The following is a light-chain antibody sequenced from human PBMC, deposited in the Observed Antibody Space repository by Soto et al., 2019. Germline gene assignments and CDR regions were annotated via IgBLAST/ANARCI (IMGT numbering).Light chain of an antibody. J-gene: IGKJ4*01. Sequence: IMMTQSPATLSVSPGERATLSCRASQSVSSNLAWYQQKPGQAPRLLIYGASARAAGVPARFSGSGSGTEFTLTISSLQSEDLAVYYCQQYKNWFTFGGGTKVETK. CDR2: GAS. V-gene: IGKV3-15*01. CDR3: QQYKNWFT. CDR1: QSVSSN.